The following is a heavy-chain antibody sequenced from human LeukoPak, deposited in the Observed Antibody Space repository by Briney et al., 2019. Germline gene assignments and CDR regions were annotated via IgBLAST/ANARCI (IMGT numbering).Heavy chain of an antibody. D-gene: IGHD3-22*01. Sequence: GGSLRLSCAASGFTFSSYGMHWVRQAPGKGLEWVAVIWYDGNNKYYADSVKGRFTISRDNSKNTLYLQMNSLRAEDTAVYYCAREATMIVVVTNWFDPWGQGTLVTVSS. CDR1: GFTFSSYG. CDR3: AREATMIVVVTNWFDP. J-gene: IGHJ5*02. V-gene: IGHV3-33*08. CDR2: IWYDGNNK.